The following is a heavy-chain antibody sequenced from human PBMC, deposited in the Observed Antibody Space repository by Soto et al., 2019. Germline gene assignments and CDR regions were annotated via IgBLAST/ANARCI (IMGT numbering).Heavy chain of an antibody. CDR1: GFTFSSYA. J-gene: IGHJ4*02. D-gene: IGHD4-17*01. Sequence: EVQLLESGGGLVQPGGSLRLSCAASGFTFSSYAMSWVRQAPGKGLEWVSAISGSGGSTYYADSVKGRFTISRDNSKNTLYLQMNSLRVEDTAVYYCAKDGDYESSYFDYWGQGTLVTVSS. CDR3: AKDGDYESSYFDY. CDR2: ISGSGGST. V-gene: IGHV3-23*01.